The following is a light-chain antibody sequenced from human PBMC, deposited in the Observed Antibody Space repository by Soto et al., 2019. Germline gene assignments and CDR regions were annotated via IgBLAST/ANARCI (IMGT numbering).Light chain of an antibody. Sequence: QSALTQPASVSGSPGQSITISCTGARTDVDGHDYVSWYQQHPGQAPKLMIFDVHNRPSGVSSRFSGSKSGDTASLTISGLQAEDDGDYYCSSYTASAPLYVFGTGTKVTVL. J-gene: IGLJ1*01. CDR2: DVH. V-gene: IGLV2-14*03. CDR1: RTDVDGHDY. CDR3: SSYTASAPLYV.